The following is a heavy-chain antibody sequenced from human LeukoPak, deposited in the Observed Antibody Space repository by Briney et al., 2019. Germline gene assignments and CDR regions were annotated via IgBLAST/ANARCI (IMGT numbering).Heavy chain of an antibody. CDR2: ICSNGGST. Sequence: QPGGSLRLSCAASGFTFSSYAMHWVRQAPGKGLEYVSAICSNGGSTYYANSVKGRFTISRDNSKNTLYLQMGSLRAEDMAVYYCATSGGDCGGDCYSSFDYWGQGTLVTVSS. V-gene: IGHV3-64*01. J-gene: IGHJ4*02. D-gene: IGHD2-21*02. CDR3: ATSGGDCGGDCYSSFDY. CDR1: GFTFSSYA.